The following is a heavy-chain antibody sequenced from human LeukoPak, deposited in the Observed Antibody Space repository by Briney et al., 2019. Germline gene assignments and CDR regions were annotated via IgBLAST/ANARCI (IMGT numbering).Heavy chain of an antibody. Sequence: PGRSLRLSCSASGFTFSSYWMHWVRQAPGKGLVWVSRINSDGSSTSYADSVKGRFTISRDNSKNTLYLQMNSLRVEDTAVYYCARPVVLGAYLRGAYYFDSWGQGTLVTVSS. J-gene: IGHJ4*02. CDR1: GFTFSSYW. D-gene: IGHD3-16*01. CDR3: ARPVVLGAYLRGAYYFDS. CDR2: INSDGSST. V-gene: IGHV3-74*01.